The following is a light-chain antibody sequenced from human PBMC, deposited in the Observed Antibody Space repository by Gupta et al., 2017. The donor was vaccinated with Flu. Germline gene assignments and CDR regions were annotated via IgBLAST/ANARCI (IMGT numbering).Light chain of an antibody. CDR1: KSIKSISSS. CDR2: RAS. J-gene: IGKJ1*01. Sequence: GTIACRASKSIKSISSSVAWYQQKPGKAPKLLISRASSLESGIPSRFSGSGSGTEFTLTISSLQPDDFAAYYCQQYKSYSWTFGQGTKVEIK. CDR3: QQYKSYSWT. V-gene: IGKV1-5*03.